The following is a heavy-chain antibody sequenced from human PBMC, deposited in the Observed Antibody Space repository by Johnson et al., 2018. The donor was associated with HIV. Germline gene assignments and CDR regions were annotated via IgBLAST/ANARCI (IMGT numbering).Heavy chain of an antibody. CDR1: GFTFSSYA. CDR3: YGYYDAFDI. D-gene: IGHD3-10*01. V-gene: IGHV3-33*08. J-gene: IGHJ3*02. Sequence: QVQLVESGGGVVQPGRSLRLSCAASGFTFSSYAMHWVRQAPGKGLEWVATIWSDGTNKYYGDSVKGRFTVSRDSSKNTLFLQMTSLSVEDTAVYYCYGYYDAFDIWGQGTMVSVSS. CDR2: IWSDGTNK.